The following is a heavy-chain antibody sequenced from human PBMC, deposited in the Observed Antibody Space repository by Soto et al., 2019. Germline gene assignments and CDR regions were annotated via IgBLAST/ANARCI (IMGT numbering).Heavy chain of an antibody. D-gene: IGHD6-6*01. J-gene: IGHJ6*02. Sequence: PSETLSLTCAVYGGSFSGYYWSWIRQPPGKGLEWIGEINHSGSTNYNPSLKSRVTISVDTSKNQFSLKLSSVTAADTAVYYCASSKQLVQFSGMDVWGQGTTVTVSS. V-gene: IGHV4-34*01. CDR2: INHSGST. CDR1: GGSFSGYY. CDR3: ASSKQLVQFSGMDV.